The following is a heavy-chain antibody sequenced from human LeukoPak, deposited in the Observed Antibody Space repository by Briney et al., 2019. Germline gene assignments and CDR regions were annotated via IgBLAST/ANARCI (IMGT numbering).Heavy chain of an antibody. CDR3: AGALVWFGESPLGY. J-gene: IGHJ4*02. V-gene: IGHV3-30*02. D-gene: IGHD3-10*01. Sequence: GGSLGLSCAASGFTFSSYEMNWVRQAPGKGLEWVAFIRYDESNKYYADSVKGRFTISRDNSKNTLYLQMNRLRSDDTAVYYCAGALVWFGESPLGYWGQGTLVTVSS. CDR2: IRYDESNK. CDR1: GFTFSSYE.